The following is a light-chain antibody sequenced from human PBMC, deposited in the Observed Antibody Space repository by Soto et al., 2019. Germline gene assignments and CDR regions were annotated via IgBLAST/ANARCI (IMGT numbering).Light chain of an antibody. CDR1: QGISNA. CDR3: QQFNSYPPYT. J-gene: IGKJ2*01. CDR2: DAS. V-gene: IGKV1-13*02. Sequence: AIQLTQSPSSLSASVGDRVTITCRASQGISNALAWYQRKPGKAPKLLIYDASSLESGVPSRFSGSGSGTDFTLTISSLQPEDFATYYCQQFNSYPPYTFGQGTKLEIK.